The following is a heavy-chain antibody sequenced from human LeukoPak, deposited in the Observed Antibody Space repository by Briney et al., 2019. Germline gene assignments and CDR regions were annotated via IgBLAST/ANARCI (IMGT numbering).Heavy chain of an antibody. J-gene: IGHJ5*02. CDR1: GGTLSSYA. Sequence: EASVKVSCKASGGTLSSYAISWVRQAPGQGLEWMGWISAYNGNTNYAQKLQGRVTMTTDTSTSTAYMELRSLRSDDTAVYYCARVGDCSSTSCYSNWFDPWGQGTLVTVSS. CDR2: ISAYNGNT. CDR3: ARVGDCSSTSCYSNWFDP. D-gene: IGHD2-2*01. V-gene: IGHV1-18*01.